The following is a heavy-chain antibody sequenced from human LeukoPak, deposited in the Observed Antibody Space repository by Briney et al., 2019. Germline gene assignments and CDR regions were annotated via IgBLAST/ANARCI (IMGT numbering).Heavy chain of an antibody. Sequence: GGSLRLSCAAYGFTFSSYGMHWVRQAPGKGLGWVAFIRYDGSNKYYADSVKGRFTISRDNSKNTLYLQMNSLRAEDTAVYYCAKEQAPYCSSTSCKTFDYWGQGTLVTVST. CDR2: IRYDGSNK. D-gene: IGHD2-2*01. CDR1: GFTFSSYG. V-gene: IGHV3-30*02. CDR3: AKEQAPYCSSTSCKTFDY. J-gene: IGHJ4*02.